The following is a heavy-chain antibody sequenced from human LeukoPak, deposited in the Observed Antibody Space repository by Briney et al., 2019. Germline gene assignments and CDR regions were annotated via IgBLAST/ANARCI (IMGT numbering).Heavy chain of an antibody. Sequence: PSETLSLTCTVSGASISSSYWSWIRQPPGKGLEWIGDIYYTGSTNYSPSLKSRVTISVDRSKNQLSLKLSAVTAADTAVYYCARVARCTSCFDVDYWGQGTLVTVSS. CDR2: IYYTGST. D-gene: IGHD2-2*01. V-gene: IGHV4-59*01. J-gene: IGHJ4*02. CDR3: ARVARCTSCFDVDY. CDR1: GASISSSY.